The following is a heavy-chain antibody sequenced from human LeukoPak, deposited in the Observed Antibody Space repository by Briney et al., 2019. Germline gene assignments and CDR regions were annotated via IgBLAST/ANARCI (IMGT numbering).Heavy chain of an antibody. CDR3: ARDLRYSSGWSASGMDV. D-gene: IGHD6-19*01. CDR1: GYTFIGHS. J-gene: IGHJ6*03. Sequence: ASVKVSCMASGYTFIGHSRHWVRQSPGRELAWMGWINPNSGGTNYTQKLQGRVSMTTDTSTSTAYMDLRSLRSDDTAVYYCARDLRYSSGWSASGMDVWGKGPTVTISS. V-gene: IGHV1-2*02. CDR2: INPNSGGT.